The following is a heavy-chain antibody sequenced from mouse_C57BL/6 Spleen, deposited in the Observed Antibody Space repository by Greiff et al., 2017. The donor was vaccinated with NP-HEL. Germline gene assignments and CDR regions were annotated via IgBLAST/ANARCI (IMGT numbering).Heavy chain of an antibody. Sequence: VQGVESGAELVRPGTSVKVSCKASGYAFTNYLIEWVKQRPGQGLEWIGVINPGSGGTNYNEKFKGKATLTADKSSSTAYMQLSSLTSEDSAVYFCASGGGFTTGDYFDYWGQGTTLTVSS. CDR3: ASGGGFTTGDYFDY. D-gene: IGHD1-1*01. V-gene: IGHV1-54*01. CDR2: INPGSGGT. J-gene: IGHJ2*01. CDR1: GYAFTNYL.